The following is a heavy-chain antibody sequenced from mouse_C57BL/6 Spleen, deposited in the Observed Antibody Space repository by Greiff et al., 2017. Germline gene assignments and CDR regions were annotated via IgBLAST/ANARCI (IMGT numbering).Heavy chain of an antibody. CDR3: ARTGVTGYYFDY. CDR1: GYTFTDYY. Sequence: QVQLQQSGAELVRPGASVKLSCKASGYTFTDYYINWVKQRPGQGLEWIARIYPGSGNTYYNEKFKGKATLTAEKSSSTAYMQLSSLTSEDSAVYFCARTGVTGYYFDYWGQGTTLTVSS. D-gene: IGHD4-1*01. V-gene: IGHV1-76*01. CDR2: IYPGSGNT. J-gene: IGHJ2*01.